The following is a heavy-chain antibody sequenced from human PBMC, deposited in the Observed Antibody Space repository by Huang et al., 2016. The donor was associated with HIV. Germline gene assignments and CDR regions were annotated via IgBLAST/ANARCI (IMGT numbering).Heavy chain of an antibody. D-gene: IGHD3-10*01. CDR3: VRENYGSGSTLHWFDP. CDR1: GFSFDSFA. Sequence: DVQLVESGGGLVKPGGSLRLSCAASGFSFDSFAMHWVRQAAGMGLEWVASITASSSFKEYVVSLTGRFTVSRDNAKNSLYLQMNSLRPEDTAVYYCVRENYGSGSTLHWFDPWGQGTLVTVSS. CDR2: ITASSSFK. V-gene: IGHV3-21*01. J-gene: IGHJ5*02.